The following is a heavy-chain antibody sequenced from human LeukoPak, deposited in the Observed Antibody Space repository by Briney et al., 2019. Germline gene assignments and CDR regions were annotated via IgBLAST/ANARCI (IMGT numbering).Heavy chain of an antibody. CDR1: GFTFSTYW. D-gene: IGHD6-13*01. J-gene: IGHJ4*02. V-gene: IGHV3-74*01. CDR2: INSDGSST. CDR3: ARDHYSSPDY. Sequence: PGGSLRLSCAASGFTFSTYWMHWVRQAPGKGLVWVSRINSDGSSTTYADSVKGRFTISRDNAKKTLYLQMNSLRADDTAVYYCARDHYSSPDYWGQGTLVTVSS.